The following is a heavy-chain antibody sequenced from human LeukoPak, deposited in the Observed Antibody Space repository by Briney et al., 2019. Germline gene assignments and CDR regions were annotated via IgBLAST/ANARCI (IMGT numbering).Heavy chain of an antibody. D-gene: IGHD3-22*01. J-gene: IGHJ4*02. V-gene: IGHV3-21*01. CDR2: ISSSNSYI. CDR3: ARSSQGDSSGYWWDY. CDR1: GFTFSSYT. Sequence: GGSLRLSCAASGFTFSSYTMNWVRQAPGKGLEWVSSISSSNSYIYNADSVKGRFTISRDNAKNSLYLQMNSLRAEDTAVYYCARSSQGDSSGYWWDYWGQGTLVTVSS.